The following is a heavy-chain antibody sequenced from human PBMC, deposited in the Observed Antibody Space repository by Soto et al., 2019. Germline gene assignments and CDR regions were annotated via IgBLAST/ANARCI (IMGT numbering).Heavy chain of an antibody. V-gene: IGHV3-23*01. CDR2: ITGSGGTS. J-gene: IGHJ3*01. Sequence: EVQLLESGGGLVQPGGSLRLSCAASGFTFNNYAMSWVRQAPGKGLAWVSSITGSGGTSYYADSVKGRFTISRDNSKNTMYLQMDTLRAEDTAIYYCAGGGASANYAFDLWGQGTLVTVSS. CDR1: GFTFNNYA. CDR3: AGGGASANYAFDL. D-gene: IGHD1-26*01.